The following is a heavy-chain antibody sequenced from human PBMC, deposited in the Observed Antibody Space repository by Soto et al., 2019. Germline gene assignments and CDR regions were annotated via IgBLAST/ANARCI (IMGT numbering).Heavy chain of an antibody. CDR1: GFTFSSYA. J-gene: IGHJ4*02. CDR3: AKSAMVRGVIRGLYYFDY. V-gene: IGHV3-23*04. D-gene: IGHD3-10*01. Sequence: EVQLVESGGGLVQPGGSLRLSCAASGFTFSSYAMSWVRQAPGKGLEWVSAISGSGGSTYYADSVKGRFTISRESSKNTLYLQMNILRADDTAVYYCAKSAMVRGVIRGLYYFDYWGQGTLVTVSS. CDR2: ISGSGGST.